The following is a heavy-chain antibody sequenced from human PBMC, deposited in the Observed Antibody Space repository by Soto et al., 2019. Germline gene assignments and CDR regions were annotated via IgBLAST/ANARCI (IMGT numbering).Heavy chain of an antibody. CDR2: IDPSDSYT. CDR1: GYSLTSYW. J-gene: IGHJ6*02. D-gene: IGHD2-2*01. Sequence: PGESLKISCKGSGYSLTSYWISWVRQMPGKGLEWMGRIDPSDSYTNYSPSFQGHVTISADKSISTAYLQWSSLKASDTAMYYCASMPPYYYGMDVWGQGTTVTVSS. V-gene: IGHV5-10-1*01. CDR3: ASMPPYYYGMDV.